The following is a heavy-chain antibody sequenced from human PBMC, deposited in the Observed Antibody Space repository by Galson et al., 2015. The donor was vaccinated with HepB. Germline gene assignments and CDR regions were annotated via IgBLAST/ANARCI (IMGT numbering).Heavy chain of an antibody. Sequence: SVKVSCKASGYTFTSYYMHWVRQAPGQGLEWMGIINPSGGSTSYAQKLQGRVTMTRDTSTSTVYMELSSLRSEDTAVYYCARELASAPGGMGYGYGYGDYWGQGTLVTVSS. CDR1: GYTFTSYY. J-gene: IGHJ4*02. CDR2: INPSGGST. CDR3: ARELASAPGGMGYGYGYGDY. V-gene: IGHV1-46*04. D-gene: IGHD5-18*01.